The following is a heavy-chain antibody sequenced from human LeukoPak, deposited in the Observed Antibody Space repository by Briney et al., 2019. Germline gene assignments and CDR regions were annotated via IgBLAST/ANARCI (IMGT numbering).Heavy chain of an antibody. CDR3: ARDMVSGYYFDY. J-gene: IGHJ4*02. CDR1: GYSISSGYY. Sequence: SETLSLTCTVSGYSISSGYYWGGIRQPPGKGRGWSGSIYHSGSTYYNPSLKSRVTISVDTSKTQFSLKLSSVTAADTAVYYCARDMVSGYYFDYWGQGTLVTVSS. V-gene: IGHV4-38-2*02. CDR2: IYHSGST. D-gene: IGHD3-22*01.